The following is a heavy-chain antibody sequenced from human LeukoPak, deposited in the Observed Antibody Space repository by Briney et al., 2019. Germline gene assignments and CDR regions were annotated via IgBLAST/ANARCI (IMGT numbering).Heavy chain of an antibody. CDR3: TKSRSGSSNWALQVFDN. Sequence: PGGSLRLSCAASGFTFSSYAMSWVRQAPGQGLEWVSGISGSGGSTYYGDSVKGRFTISRDNSTNTLYLQMNSLRAEDTAIYYCTKSRSGSSNWALQVFDNWGQGALVTVSS. CDR2: ISGSGGST. D-gene: IGHD4-11*01. J-gene: IGHJ4*02. CDR1: GFTFSSYA. V-gene: IGHV3-23*01.